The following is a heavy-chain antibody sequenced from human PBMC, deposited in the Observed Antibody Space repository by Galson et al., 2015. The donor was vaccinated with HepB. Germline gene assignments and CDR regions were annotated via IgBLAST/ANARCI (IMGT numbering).Heavy chain of an antibody. CDR2: IWYDGSNK. V-gene: IGHV3-33*01. D-gene: IGHD5-12*01. CDR3: ARDGAGYSGYDPLYYYGMDV. CDR1: GFTFSSYG. J-gene: IGHJ6*02. Sequence: SLRLSCAASGFTFSSYGMHWVRQAPGKGREWVAVIWYDGSNKYYADSVKGRFTISRDNSMNTLYLQRNSLRAEDTAVYYCARDGAGYSGYDPLYYYGMDVWGQGTTVAVSS.